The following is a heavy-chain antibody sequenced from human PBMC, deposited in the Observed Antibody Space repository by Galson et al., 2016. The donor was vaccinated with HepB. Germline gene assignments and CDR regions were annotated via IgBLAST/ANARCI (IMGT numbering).Heavy chain of an antibody. Sequence: PALVKPTQTLTLTCAFSGFSLSTSGVGVGWIRQPPGKALEWLALIYWTDHQRYSPPLQIRLTITKDTSKKQVVLTMTNMDPVDTATYFCALTGSYQASDGFDIWGQGTMVTVSS. CDR3: ALTGSYQASDGFDI. CDR1: GFSLSTSGVG. J-gene: IGHJ3*02. D-gene: IGHD1-26*01. CDR2: IYWTDHQ. V-gene: IGHV2-5*01.